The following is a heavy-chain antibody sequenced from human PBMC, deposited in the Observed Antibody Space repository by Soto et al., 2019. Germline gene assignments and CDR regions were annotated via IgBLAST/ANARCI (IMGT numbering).Heavy chain of an antibody. Sequence: EVQLLESGGGLVQPGGSLRLSCAASGFTFSSYAMSWVRQAPGKGLEWVSAISGSGGSTYYADSVKGRFTISRDNSKNTLYLQMNSLRAEDTAVYYCAKHGGSGSYGHYSGMDVWGQGTTVTVSS. D-gene: IGHD1-26*01. CDR2: ISGSGGST. CDR3: AKHGGSGSYGHYSGMDV. J-gene: IGHJ6*02. CDR1: GFTFSSYA. V-gene: IGHV3-23*01.